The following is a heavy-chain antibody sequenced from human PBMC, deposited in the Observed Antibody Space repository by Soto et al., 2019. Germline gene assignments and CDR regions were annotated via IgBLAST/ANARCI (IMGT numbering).Heavy chain of an antibody. V-gene: IGHV3-30*04. CDR1: GFRFSGFA. Sequence: QVQLVESGGGVVQPGASLRLSCAASGFRFSGFAMHWVRQAPGKGLEWVAVISFDGSEKFYVDSVKGRFSISRDYFHTTVFLQMDRLRPEDTGVYYCAREPGGYVHFWDKTKYWGQATLVNVSS. CDR2: ISFDGSEK. CDR3: AREPGGYVHFWDKTKY. J-gene: IGHJ4*02. D-gene: IGHD5-12*01.